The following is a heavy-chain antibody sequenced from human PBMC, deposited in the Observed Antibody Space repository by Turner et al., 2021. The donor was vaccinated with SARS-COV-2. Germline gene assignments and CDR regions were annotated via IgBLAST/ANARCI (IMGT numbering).Heavy chain of an antibody. CDR1: GGTFNPYA. Sequence: QVQLVQSGAEVKKPGSSVKVSCKASGGTFNPYAISWVRQAQGQGLEWMGGIIPIVGTANYAQKFQGRVTITADESTSTAYMELSSLRSEDTAVYYCARARGVDYYDSSGQRFDPWGQGTLVTVSS. V-gene: IGHV1-69*01. D-gene: IGHD3-22*01. CDR2: IIPIVGTA. CDR3: ARARGVDYYDSSGQRFDP. J-gene: IGHJ5*02.